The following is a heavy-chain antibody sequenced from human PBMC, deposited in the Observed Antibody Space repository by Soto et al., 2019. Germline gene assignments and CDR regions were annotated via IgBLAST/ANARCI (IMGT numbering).Heavy chain of an antibody. CDR2: IYYSGST. Sequence: SETLSLTCTVSGGSISSSSYYWGWIRQPPGKGLEWIGSIYYSGSTYYNPSLKSRVTISVGTSKNQFSLKLSSVTAADTAVYYCARHGYSYGPSFDYWGQGTLVTVSS. J-gene: IGHJ4*02. V-gene: IGHV4-39*01. D-gene: IGHD5-18*01. CDR3: ARHGYSYGPSFDY. CDR1: GGSISSSSYY.